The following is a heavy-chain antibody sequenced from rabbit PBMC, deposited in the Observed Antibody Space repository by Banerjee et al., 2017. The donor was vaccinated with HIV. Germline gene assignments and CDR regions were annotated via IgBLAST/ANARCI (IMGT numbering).Heavy chain of an antibody. CDR3: ARDTASSFSSYGMDL. J-gene: IGHJ6*01. CDR2: IDSGSSGFT. D-gene: IGHD8-1*01. V-gene: IGHV1S45*01. Sequence: QEQLEESGGDLVKPGASLTLTCIASGVSFSGDSYMCWVRQAPGKGLEWIVCIDSGSSGFTYFASWAKGRFTISKTSSTTVTLQMTRLTAADTATYFCARDTASSFSSYGMDLWGPGTLVTV. CDR1: GVSFSGDSY.